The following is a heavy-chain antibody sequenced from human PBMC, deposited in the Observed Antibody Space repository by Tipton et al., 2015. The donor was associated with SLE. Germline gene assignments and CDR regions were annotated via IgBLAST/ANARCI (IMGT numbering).Heavy chain of an antibody. D-gene: IGHD1-26*01. Sequence: TLSLTCTVSGASVSSHYWSWIRQSPGKGLEWIGYVSYSGRSLYDPSLRSRVTMSLDTSKNQFSLRLSSVTAADTAVYFCARMGGEWEPIDYWGQGTLVAVSS. CDR3: ARMGGEWEPIDY. CDR2: VSYSGRS. J-gene: IGHJ4*02. V-gene: IGHV4-59*02. CDR1: GASVSSHY.